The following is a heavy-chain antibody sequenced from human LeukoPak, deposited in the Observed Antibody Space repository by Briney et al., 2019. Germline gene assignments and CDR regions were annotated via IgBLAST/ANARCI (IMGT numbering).Heavy chain of an antibody. CDR3: ARDMVRGVNPDY. Sequence: PGGSLRLSCAASGFTFSSYWMNWVRQAPGKGLEWVANIKQDGSEKYYVDSVKGRFTISRDNAKNSMYLQMNSLRAEDTAVYYCARDMVRGVNPDYWGQGTLVTVSS. V-gene: IGHV3-7*01. CDR1: GFTFSSYW. J-gene: IGHJ4*02. D-gene: IGHD3-10*01. CDR2: IKQDGSEK.